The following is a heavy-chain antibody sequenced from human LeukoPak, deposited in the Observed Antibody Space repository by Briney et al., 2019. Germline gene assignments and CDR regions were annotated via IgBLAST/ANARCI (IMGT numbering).Heavy chain of an antibody. D-gene: IGHD2/OR15-2a*01. Sequence: GGSLRLSCAGSGFTFDDYAMHWVRQTPGKGLEWVSGISWNSGNIAYADFVGGRFTISRDNAKNSLSLQMTSLSDEDTAVYYCAKDAYGGATFFYYMDVWGKGTTVTVSS. CDR2: ISWNSGNI. CDR3: AKDAYGGATFFYYMDV. J-gene: IGHJ6*03. CDR1: GFTFDDYA. V-gene: IGHV3-9*01.